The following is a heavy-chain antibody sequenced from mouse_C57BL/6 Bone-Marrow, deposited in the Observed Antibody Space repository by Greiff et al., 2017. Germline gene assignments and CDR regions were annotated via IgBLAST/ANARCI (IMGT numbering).Heavy chain of an antibody. J-gene: IGHJ2*01. Sequence: QVQLQQPGAELVKPGASVKLSCKASGYTFTSYWMPWVKKRPGQGLEWIGMIHPNSGSTNYNEKFKSKATLTVDKSSSTAYMQLSSLTSEDSAVYYCARDYGNPYFDYWGQGTTLTVSS. CDR3: ARDYGNPYFDY. CDR2: IHPNSGST. D-gene: IGHD2-1*01. V-gene: IGHV1-64*01. CDR1: GYTFTSYW.